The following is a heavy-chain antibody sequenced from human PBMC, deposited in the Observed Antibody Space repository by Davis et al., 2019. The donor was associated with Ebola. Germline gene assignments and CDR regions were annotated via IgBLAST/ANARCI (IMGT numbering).Heavy chain of an antibody. CDR3: AKDTSNVWFDV. V-gene: IGHV3-9*01. D-gene: IGHD6-19*01. CDR2: ISWNSGSI. J-gene: IGHJ3*01. Sequence: SLKISCAASGFTFYDYGMHWVRQAPGKGLEWVSGISWNSGSIGYADSVKGRFTISRDNSKNTLHLQMNSLRVEDTAIYYCAKDTSNVWFDVWGQGTMVTVAS. CDR1: GFTFYDYG.